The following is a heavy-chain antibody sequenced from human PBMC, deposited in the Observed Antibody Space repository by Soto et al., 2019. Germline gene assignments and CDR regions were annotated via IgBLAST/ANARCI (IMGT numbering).Heavy chain of an antibody. Sequence: GGSLRLSCAASGFTFDEHAMHWVRQAPGRGLEWVPGISWNSGSTAYADSVKGRFTISRDTAKNSLFLQMNSLRVEDTALYYCAKDFCSGGRCYPNYYYFMDVWGKGTTVTVSS. D-gene: IGHD2-15*01. CDR2: ISWNSGST. V-gene: IGHV3-9*01. CDR1: GFTFDEHA. CDR3: AKDFCSGGRCYPNYYYFMDV. J-gene: IGHJ6*03.